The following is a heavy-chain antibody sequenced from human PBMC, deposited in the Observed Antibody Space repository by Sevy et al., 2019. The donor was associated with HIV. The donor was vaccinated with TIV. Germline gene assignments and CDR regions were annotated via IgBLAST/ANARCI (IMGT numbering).Heavy chain of an antibody. D-gene: IGHD2-8*01. CDR1: GFTFNIYT. J-gene: IGHJ4*02. CDR2: NCFGGDTK. Sequence: GGSLRLSCTASGFTFNIYTMSWVRQAPGKGLEWVSTNCFGGDTKNYADSVKGRFTISRDNYKRTVYLQMNSLRVEDSAVYYCAREGCTRPHDYWGQGTLVTVSS. CDR3: AREGCTRPHDY. V-gene: IGHV3-23*01.